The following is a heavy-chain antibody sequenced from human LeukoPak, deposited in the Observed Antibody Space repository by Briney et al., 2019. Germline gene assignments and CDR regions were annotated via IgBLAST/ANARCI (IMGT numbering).Heavy chain of an antibody. D-gene: IGHD6-19*01. V-gene: IGHV3-30-3*01. Sequence: GGSLRLSCAASGFTFSSYAMHWVRQAPGKGLEWVAVISYDGSNKYYADSVKGRFTISRDNSKNTLYLQMNSLRAEDTAVYYCASPIAVAAADYWGQGTLVTVSS. CDR3: ASPIAVAAADY. CDR1: GFTFSSYA. J-gene: IGHJ4*02. CDR2: ISYDGSNK.